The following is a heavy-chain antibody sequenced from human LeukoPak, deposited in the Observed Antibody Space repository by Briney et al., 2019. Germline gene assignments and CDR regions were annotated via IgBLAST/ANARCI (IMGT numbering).Heavy chain of an antibody. J-gene: IGHJ4*02. CDR3: ARDVGYTAMMPDY. V-gene: IGHV1-69*13. CDR2: IIPIFGTA. D-gene: IGHD5-18*01. Sequence: GASVKVSCKASGYTFTSYAMNWVRQAPGQGLEWMGGIIPIFGTANYAQKFQGRVTITADESTSTAYMELSSLRSEDTAVYYCARDVGYTAMMPDYWGQGTLVTVSS. CDR1: GYTFTSYA.